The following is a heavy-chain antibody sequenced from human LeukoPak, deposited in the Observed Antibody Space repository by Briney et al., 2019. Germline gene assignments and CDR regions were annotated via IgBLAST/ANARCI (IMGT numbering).Heavy chain of an antibody. CDR2: IYYSGST. CDR3: ASSNTARHPEYYFDY. Sequence: PSETLSLTCTVSGGSISSGGYYWSWIRQHPGKGLEWIGYIYYSGSTYYNPSLKSRVTISVDTSKNQFSLKLSSVTAADTAVYYCASSNTARHPEYYFDYWGQGTLVTVSS. CDR1: GGSISSGGYY. J-gene: IGHJ4*02. V-gene: IGHV4-31*03. D-gene: IGHD5-18*01.